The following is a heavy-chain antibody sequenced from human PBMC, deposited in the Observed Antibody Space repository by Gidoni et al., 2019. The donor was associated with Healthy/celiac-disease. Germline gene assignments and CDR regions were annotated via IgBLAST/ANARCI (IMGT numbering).Heavy chain of an antibody. D-gene: IGHD1-26*01. V-gene: IGHV1-3*01. Sequence: QVQLVQSGAEVKKPGASVTVSCKASGYTFTSYAMHWVRQAPGQRLEWMGWINAGNGNTKYSQKFQGRVTITRDTSASTAYMELSSLRSEDTAVYYCARDLVGATTGTYGMDVWGQGTTVTVSS. CDR3: ARDLVGATTGTYGMDV. CDR2: INAGNGNT. J-gene: IGHJ6*02. CDR1: GYTFTSYA.